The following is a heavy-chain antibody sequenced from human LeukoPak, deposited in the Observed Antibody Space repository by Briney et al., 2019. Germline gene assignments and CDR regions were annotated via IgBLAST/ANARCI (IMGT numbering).Heavy chain of an antibody. CDR2: ITAIFRTT. D-gene: IGHD3-22*01. CDR3: ARHSGYHSTMYLDY. Sequence: ASVTVSCKPSGGTFNSYAISWVRQAPGQGLEWMGGITAIFRTTNYAQKFQGRVTITADESMSTVYMELSSLRSEDTAVYYCARHSGYHSTMYLDYWGQGTLVTVSS. J-gene: IGHJ4*02. V-gene: IGHV1-69*13. CDR1: GGTFNSYA.